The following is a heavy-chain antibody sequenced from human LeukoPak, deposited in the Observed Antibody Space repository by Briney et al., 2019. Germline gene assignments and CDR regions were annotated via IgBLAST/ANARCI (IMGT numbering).Heavy chain of an antibody. V-gene: IGHV1-69*13. CDR1: GGTFSSYA. Sequence: SVKVSCKASGGTFSSYAISWVRQAPGQGLEWMGGIIPIFGTANYAKKFQGRVTITADESTSTAYMELSSLRSEDTAVYYCARDRGIAAAGKDFDYWGQGTLVTVSS. CDR3: ARDRGIAAAGKDFDY. D-gene: IGHD6-13*01. J-gene: IGHJ4*02. CDR2: IIPIFGTA.